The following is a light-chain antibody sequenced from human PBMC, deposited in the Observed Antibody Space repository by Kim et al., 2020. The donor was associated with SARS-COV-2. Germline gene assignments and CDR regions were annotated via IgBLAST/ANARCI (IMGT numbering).Light chain of an antibody. J-gene: IGKJ2*01. V-gene: IGKV1-5*01. Sequence: DIQMTQSPSTLSASVGDRVTITCRASQSINSWLAWYQQKPGKAPKLLIYNASGLESGVPSRFSGSESGTEFTLTISSLQPDDSATYYCHQYNSYPYTFGQGTKLEI. CDR3: HQYNSYPYT. CDR2: NAS. CDR1: QSINSW.